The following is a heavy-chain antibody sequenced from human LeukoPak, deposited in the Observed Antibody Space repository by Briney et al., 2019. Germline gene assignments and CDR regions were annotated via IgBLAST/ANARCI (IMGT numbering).Heavy chain of an antibody. Sequence: SETLSLTCAVYGGSFSGYYWSWIRQPPGKGLEWIGEINHSGSTNYNPSLKSRVTISVDTSKNQFSLELSSVTAADTAVYYCARGYSSGWYAGWFDPWGQGTLVTVSS. CDR3: ARGYSSGWYAGWFDP. CDR1: GGSFSGYY. CDR2: INHSGST. D-gene: IGHD6-19*01. J-gene: IGHJ5*02. V-gene: IGHV4-34*01.